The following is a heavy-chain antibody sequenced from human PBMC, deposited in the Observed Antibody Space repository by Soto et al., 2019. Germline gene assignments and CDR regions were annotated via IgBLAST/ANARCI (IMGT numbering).Heavy chain of an antibody. CDR1: GYSISSGYY. CDR2: IYHSGST. Sequence: PSETLSLTCAVSGYSISSGYYWGWIRQPPGKGLEWIGSIYHSGSTYYNPSLKSRVTISVDTSKNQFSLKLSSVTAADMAVYYCANTDIVVVPAASSSYYYYGMDVWGQGTTVTVS. CDR3: ANTDIVVVPAASSSYYYYGMDV. D-gene: IGHD2-2*01. J-gene: IGHJ6*02. V-gene: IGHV4-38-2*01.